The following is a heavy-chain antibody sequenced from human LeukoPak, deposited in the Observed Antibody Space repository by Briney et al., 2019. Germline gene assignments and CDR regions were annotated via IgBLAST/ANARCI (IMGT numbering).Heavy chain of an antibody. J-gene: IGHJ4*02. Sequence: GGSLRLSCAASGFTYSSYAMHWVRQAPGKGLEWVAVISYDGSNKYYADSVKGRFTISRDNAKTSQYLQMDSLRAEDTAVYYCARNRGWLQFDYWGQGTLVTVSS. CDR1: GFTYSSYA. CDR3: ARNRGWLQFDY. V-gene: IGHV3-30-3*01. CDR2: ISYDGSNK. D-gene: IGHD5-12*01.